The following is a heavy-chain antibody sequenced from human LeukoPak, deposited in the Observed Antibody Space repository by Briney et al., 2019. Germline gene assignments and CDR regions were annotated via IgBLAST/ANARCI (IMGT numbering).Heavy chain of an antibody. V-gene: IGHV3-30*02. D-gene: IGHD3-9*01. Sequence: GGSLRLSCAAPGFTFSSYGMHWVRQAPGKGLEWVAVIWYDGSSKYYADSVKGRFTISRDNSKNSLYLQMNSLRAEDTALYYCAKEARGYYDILTGAAGEYFQHWGQGTLVTVSS. J-gene: IGHJ1*01. CDR3: AKEARGYYDILTGAAGEYFQH. CDR1: GFTFSSYG. CDR2: IWYDGSSK.